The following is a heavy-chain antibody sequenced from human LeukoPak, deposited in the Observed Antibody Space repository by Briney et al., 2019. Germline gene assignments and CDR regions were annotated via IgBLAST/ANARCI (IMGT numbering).Heavy chain of an antibody. Sequence: PGGSLRLSCAASGFTFGSFSMTWVRQAPGKGLEWVSYIGSSGTTLYYADSVKGRFTISRDNARNSLYLQMNSLRAEDTATYYCARRFDLWGRGTLVTVSS. V-gene: IGHV3-48*04. CDR2: IGSSGTTL. CDR3: ARRFDL. J-gene: IGHJ2*01. CDR1: GFTFGSFS.